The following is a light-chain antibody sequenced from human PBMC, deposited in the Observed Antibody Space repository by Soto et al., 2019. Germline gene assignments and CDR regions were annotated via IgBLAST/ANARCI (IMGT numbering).Light chain of an antibody. CDR1: QSVSSRY. CDR2: GAS. J-gene: IGKJ1*01. CDR3: QQYGSSPQT. Sequence: EMEFAQSPGSLCLSPGRRATVACRSSQSVSSRYLAWYQQKPGQAPRLLIYGASSRATGIPDRFSGSGSGTDFTLTISRLEPEDFAVYYCQQYGSSPQTFGQGTKVDIK. V-gene: IGKV3-20*01.